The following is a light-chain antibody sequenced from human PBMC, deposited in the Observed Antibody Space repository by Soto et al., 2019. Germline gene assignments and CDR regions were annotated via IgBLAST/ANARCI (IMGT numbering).Light chain of an antibody. CDR1: SSDVGSYNR. Sequence: QSALTQPASVSGSPGQSITISCTGGSSDVGSYNRVSWYRQHPGKAPQLMIYEVSNRPSGVSNRFSGSKSGNAASLTISGLQAEDEADYFCSSLTRSDTWVIGGGTKLTVL. J-gene: IGLJ3*02. CDR3: SSLTRSDTWV. V-gene: IGLV2-14*02. CDR2: EVS.